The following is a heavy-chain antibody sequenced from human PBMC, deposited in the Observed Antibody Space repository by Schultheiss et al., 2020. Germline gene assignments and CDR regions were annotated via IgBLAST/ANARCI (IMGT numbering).Heavy chain of an antibody. CDR2: IYYSGST. CDR3: ARGRRGYSYGYLSHYYYYMDV. Sequence: SETLSLTCTVSGGSISSYYWSWIRQPPGKGLEWIGYIYYSGSTNYNPSLKSRVTISVDTSKNQFSLKLSSVTAADTAVYYCARGRRGYSYGYLSHYYYYMDVWGQGTTVTVSS. V-gene: IGHV4-59*01. D-gene: IGHD5-18*01. CDR1: GGSISSYY. J-gene: IGHJ6*03.